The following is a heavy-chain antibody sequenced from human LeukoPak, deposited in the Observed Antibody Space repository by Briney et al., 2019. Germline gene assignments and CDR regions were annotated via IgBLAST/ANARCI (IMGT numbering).Heavy chain of an antibody. CDR2: IKQDGSEK. CDR1: GFTFSSYW. CDR3: ARVDYDILTGSFDAFDI. D-gene: IGHD3-9*01. V-gene: IGHV3-7*01. Sequence: GGSLRLSCAASGFTFSSYWMSWVRQAPGKGLEWVANIKQDGSEKYYVDSVKGRFTISRDNAKNPLYLQMNSLRAEDTAVYYCARVDYDILTGSFDAFDIWGQGTMVTVSS. J-gene: IGHJ3*02.